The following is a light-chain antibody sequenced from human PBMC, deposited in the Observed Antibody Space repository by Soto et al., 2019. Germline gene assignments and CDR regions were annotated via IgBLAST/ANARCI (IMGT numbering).Light chain of an antibody. CDR3: QQFGTSPLYT. V-gene: IGKV3-20*01. CDR2: DAS. CDR1: QTFGRTY. J-gene: IGKJ2*01. Sequence: ESVLTQSQGTLSLSPGERVTLSCRASQTFGRTYLAWYQQKPGQSPRLLIYDASSRATGIPDRFSGSGSGTDFNLTISRLEPEDFAVDYCQQFGTSPLYTFGQGTKLEIK.